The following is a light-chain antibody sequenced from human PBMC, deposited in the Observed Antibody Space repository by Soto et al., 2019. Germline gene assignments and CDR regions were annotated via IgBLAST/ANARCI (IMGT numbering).Light chain of an antibody. Sequence: EIVLTQSPGTLSLSPGERATLSCRASQSVSSSYLAWYQQKPGQAPRLLIYGASSRATGIPDRFSGSGSGTDFTLTISRLEPEDFAVYYCQHRGNWPLTFGGGTKVDIK. CDR2: GAS. CDR3: QHRGNWPLT. V-gene: IGKV3D-20*02. CDR1: QSVSSSY. J-gene: IGKJ4*01.